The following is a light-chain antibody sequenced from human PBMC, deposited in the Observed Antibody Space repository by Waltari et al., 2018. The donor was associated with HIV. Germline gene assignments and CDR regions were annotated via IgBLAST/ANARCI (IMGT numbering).Light chain of an antibody. CDR2: EDS. CDR1: ALPKKY. Sequence: SYELTQPPSVSVSPGQTARITCSGDALPKKYAYWYQKKSGQAPVLVIYEDSKRPVGLPGRSSVSSSGTMATLTISGDQVEDEADYYCYSTDSSGNHVVFGGGTKLTVL. CDR3: YSTDSSGNHVV. V-gene: IGLV3-10*01. J-gene: IGLJ2*01.